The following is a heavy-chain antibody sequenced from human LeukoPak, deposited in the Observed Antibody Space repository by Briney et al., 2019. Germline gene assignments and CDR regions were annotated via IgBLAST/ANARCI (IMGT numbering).Heavy chain of an antibody. Sequence: GGSLRLSCAASGFTFSSYAMSWVRQAPGKGLEWVSAISSSGSDTYHADSVKGRFTISRDNAKNTLYLQMSSLRADDTAVYYCARALVAPYYFDYWGQGALVTVSS. J-gene: IGHJ4*02. V-gene: IGHV3-23*01. CDR3: ARALVAPYYFDY. D-gene: IGHD2-15*01. CDR1: GFTFSSYA. CDR2: ISSSGSDT.